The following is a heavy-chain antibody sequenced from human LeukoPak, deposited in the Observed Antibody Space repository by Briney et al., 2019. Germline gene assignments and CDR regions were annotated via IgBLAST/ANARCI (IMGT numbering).Heavy chain of an antibody. V-gene: IGHV3-23*01. CDR1: GFTFSSYA. Sequence: QPGGSLRLSCAASGFTFSSYAMSWVRQAPGKGLEWVSAISGSGGSTYYADSVKGRFTISRDNSKNTLYLQMNSLRAEDTAVYYCAKDLVPTGDLKNGFDYWGQGTLVTVSS. J-gene: IGHJ4*02. CDR2: ISGSGGST. D-gene: IGHD7-27*01. CDR3: AKDLVPTGDLKNGFDY.